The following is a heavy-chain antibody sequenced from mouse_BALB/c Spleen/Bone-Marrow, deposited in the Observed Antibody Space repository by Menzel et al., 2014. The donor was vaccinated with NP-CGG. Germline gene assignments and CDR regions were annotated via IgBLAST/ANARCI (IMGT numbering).Heavy chain of an antibody. Sequence: QVQLQQSGAELVKPGTSVKMSCKASGYTFTSYWMHWVKQRPGQGLEWIGDIYPGTNSTNYNEKFKTKATLTVDKSSTTAYMQLNSLTSEDSAVYFCARFATGSFAYWGQGTLVTVSA. V-gene: IGHV1-55*01. J-gene: IGHJ3*01. CDR2: IYPGTNST. CDR1: GYTFTSYW. CDR3: ARFATGSFAY. D-gene: IGHD1-1*01.